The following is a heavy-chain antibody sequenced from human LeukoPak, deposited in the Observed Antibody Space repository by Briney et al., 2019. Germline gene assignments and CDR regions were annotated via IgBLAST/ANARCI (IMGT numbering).Heavy chain of an antibody. D-gene: IGHD5-18*01. Sequence: SETLSLTCTVSAYSITSGYYWGWIRQPPGKGLEWIGSIYHSGSTYYSPSLQSRVTMSVDTSKNQFSLKLSSVTAADTAVYYCARLRIHGNRDYWGQGTLVTVSS. CDR3: ARLRIHGNRDY. J-gene: IGHJ4*02. CDR2: IYHSGST. CDR1: AYSITSGYY. V-gene: IGHV4-38-2*02.